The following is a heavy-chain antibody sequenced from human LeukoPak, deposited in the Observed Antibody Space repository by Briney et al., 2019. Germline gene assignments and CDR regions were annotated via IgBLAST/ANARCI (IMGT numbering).Heavy chain of an antibody. CDR1: GFTFSSYA. Sequence: GGSLRLSCAASGFTFSSYAMSWVRQAPGKGLEWVSAISGSGGSTYYADSVKGRFTISRDNSKNTLYLQMNSLRAEDTAVYYCAKDRAYYGSGSYYKRSKDDYWGQGTLVTVSS. V-gene: IGHV3-23*01. J-gene: IGHJ4*02. CDR2: ISGSGGST. CDR3: AKDRAYYGSGSYYKRSKDDY. D-gene: IGHD3-10*01.